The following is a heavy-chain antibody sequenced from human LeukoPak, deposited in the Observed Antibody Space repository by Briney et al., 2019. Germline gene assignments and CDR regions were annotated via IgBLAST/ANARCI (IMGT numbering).Heavy chain of an antibody. D-gene: IGHD7-27*01. Sequence: GGSLRLSCAASGFTFSSYSMNWVRQAPGKGLEWVSSISSSSSYIYYADSVKGRFTISRDNAKNSLYLQMNSLRAEDTAVYYCARATGDERDYFDYWGQGTLVTVSS. J-gene: IGHJ4*02. CDR3: ARATGDERDYFDY. V-gene: IGHV3-21*01. CDR2: ISSSSSYI. CDR1: GFTFSSYS.